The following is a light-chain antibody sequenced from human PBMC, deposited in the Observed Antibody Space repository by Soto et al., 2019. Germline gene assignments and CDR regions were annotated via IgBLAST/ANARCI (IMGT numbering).Light chain of an antibody. V-gene: IGKV4-1*01. Sequence: DIVMTQSLDSLAVSLGARATINCRSAQSLLYRHDNRHYSRKNYLAWYQQKPGQPPNLLIYWSSIRQSGVPDRFSGSGSGTDFNLTIRNLQPEDVATYYCQQYLRGPITFVVGTKVEIK. CDR1: QSLLYRHDNRHYSRKNY. CDR2: WSS. CDR3: QQYLRGPIT. J-gene: IGKJ4*01.